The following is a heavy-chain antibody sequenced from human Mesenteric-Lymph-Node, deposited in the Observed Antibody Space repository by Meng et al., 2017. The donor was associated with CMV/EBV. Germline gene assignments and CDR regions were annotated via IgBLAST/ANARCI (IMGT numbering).Heavy chain of an antibody. CDR3: AGESGVPNGMDV. Sequence: GESLKISCAASGFTFSNYGMSWVRQAPGKGLEWVSVLYSSGTTYYADSVKGRFTISRDSSKNTLYLQMNSLRAEDTAVYYCAGESGVPNGMDVWGQGTTVTVSS. V-gene: IGHV3-53*01. J-gene: IGHJ6*02. CDR2: LYSSGTT. D-gene: IGHD2-2*01. CDR1: GFTFSNYG.